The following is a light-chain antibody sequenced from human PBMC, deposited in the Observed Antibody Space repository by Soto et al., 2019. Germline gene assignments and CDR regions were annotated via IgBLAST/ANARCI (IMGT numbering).Light chain of an antibody. CDR3: QQANSFPIP. Sequence: DIQMTQSPSSVSASVGDRVTITCRASQGIRSWLAWYQQKPGKAPKLLIYDASSLQSGVPSRFSGSGSGTDFTLTISSLQPEDFATCYCQQANSFPIPFGQGTRLEIK. CDR2: DAS. CDR1: QGIRSW. V-gene: IGKV1D-12*01. J-gene: IGKJ5*01.